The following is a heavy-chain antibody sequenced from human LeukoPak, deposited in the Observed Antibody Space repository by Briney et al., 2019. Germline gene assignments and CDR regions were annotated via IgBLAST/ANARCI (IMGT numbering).Heavy chain of an antibody. Sequence: SETLSHTCTVSGVSINDFYWTWIRQSPGNGLEWIGYIYYDGSTDYNPSLKSRVTMSIDTSRSQFSLKVNSVTAADTAVYYCTKVGLSGLFDYWGQGALVTVSS. CDR1: GVSINDFY. CDR3: TKVGLSGLFDY. CDR2: IYYDGST. V-gene: IGHV4-59*01. D-gene: IGHD3-10*01. J-gene: IGHJ4*02.